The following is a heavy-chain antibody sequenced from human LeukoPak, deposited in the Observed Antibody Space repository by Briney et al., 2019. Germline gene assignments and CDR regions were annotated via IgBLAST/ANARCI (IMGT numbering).Heavy chain of an antibody. D-gene: IGHD6-19*01. V-gene: IGHV6-1*01. J-gene: IGHJ4*02. CDR3: ARDNGRVAGTGYYFDY. CDR2: TYYRSKWYN. Sequence: SQTLSLTCALSGDSVSSNSAAWNWIRQSPSRGLEWLGRTYYRSKWYNDYAVSVKSRITINPDTSKNQFSLQLNSVTPEDTAVYYCARDNGRVAGTGYYFDYWGQGTLVTVSS. CDR1: GDSVSSNSAA.